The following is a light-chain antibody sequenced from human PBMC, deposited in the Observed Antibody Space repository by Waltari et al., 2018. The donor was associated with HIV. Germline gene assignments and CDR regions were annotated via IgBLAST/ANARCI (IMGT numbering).Light chain of an antibody. Sequence: QSVLTQPPSVSAAPGQKVTISCSGSSSNIGNNYVSWYQQLPGTAPKLLIYDNNTRPSGIPARFSGSKAVTSATLGITGLQTGDEADYYCGTWDSSLSAWVFGGGTKLTVL. CDR2: DNN. V-gene: IGLV1-51*01. J-gene: IGLJ3*02. CDR1: SSNIGNNY. CDR3: GTWDSSLSAWV.